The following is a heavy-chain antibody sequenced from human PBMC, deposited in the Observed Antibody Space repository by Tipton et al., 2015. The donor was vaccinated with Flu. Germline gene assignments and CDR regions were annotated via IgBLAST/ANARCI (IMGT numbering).Heavy chain of an antibody. D-gene: IGHD3-9*01. CDR1: GGSISSSSYY. V-gene: IGHV4-39*06. CDR3: ARDSTGYYSPDFFDY. J-gene: IGHJ4*02. Sequence: TLSLTCTVSGGSISSSSYYWGWIRQPPGKGLGWIGSIYYSGSTHYNPSLKSRDTISVDTSKNQFALKLSSVTAADTAVYYCARDSTGYYSPDFFDYWGQGTLVTVSS. CDR2: IYYSGST.